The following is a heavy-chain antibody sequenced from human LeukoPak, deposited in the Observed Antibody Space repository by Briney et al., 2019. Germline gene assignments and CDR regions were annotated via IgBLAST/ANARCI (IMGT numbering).Heavy chain of an antibody. D-gene: IGHD2-21*02. Sequence: ASVKVSCKASGYTFTSFGISWVRQAPGQGLEWVGWISAYDGNTNYAQRFQDRVTMTTDTSTTTAYMELRSLRSDDTAVYYCARDKVTASAGTPNWFDPWGQGTQVTVSS. V-gene: IGHV1-18*01. J-gene: IGHJ5*02. CDR3: ARDKVTASAGTPNWFDP. CDR2: ISAYDGNT. CDR1: GYTFTSFG.